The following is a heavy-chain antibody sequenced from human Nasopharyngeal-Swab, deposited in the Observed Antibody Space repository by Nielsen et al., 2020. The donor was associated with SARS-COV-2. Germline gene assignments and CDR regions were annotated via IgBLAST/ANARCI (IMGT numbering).Heavy chain of an antibody. Sequence: ASVKVSCKASGYTFTSYYMHWVRQAPGQGLEWMGIINPSGSSTSYAQKFQGRVTMTRDTSTSTVYMELSSLRSEDTAVYYCARGGVDTAMAYYGMDVWGQGTTVTVSS. V-gene: IGHV1-46*01. CDR3: ARGGVDTAMAYYGMDV. CDR1: GYTFTSYY. D-gene: IGHD5-18*01. J-gene: IGHJ6*02. CDR2: INPSGSST.